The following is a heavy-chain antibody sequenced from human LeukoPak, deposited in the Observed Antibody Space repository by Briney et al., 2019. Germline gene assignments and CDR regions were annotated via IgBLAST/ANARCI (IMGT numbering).Heavy chain of an antibody. V-gene: IGHV3-21*04. CDR2: ISSSSSYI. Sequence: GGSLRLSCAASGFTFSSYAMSWVRQTPGKGLEWVSSISSSSSYIYYADSVKGRFTISRDNAKNSLYLQMNSLRAEDTAVYYCARDPVQNYYDSSGYYGWGQGTLVTVSS. J-gene: IGHJ4*02. D-gene: IGHD3-22*01. CDR1: GFTFSSYA. CDR3: ARDPVQNYYDSSGYYG.